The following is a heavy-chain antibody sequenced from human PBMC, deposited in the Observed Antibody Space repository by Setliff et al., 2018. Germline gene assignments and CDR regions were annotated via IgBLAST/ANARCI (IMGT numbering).Heavy chain of an antibody. CDR2: ISWNSGSI. Sequence: GGSLRLSCAASGFTFSGYSMNWVRQAPGKGLEWVSGISWNSGSIGYADSVKGRFTISRDNAKNSLYLQMNSLRAEDMALYYCAKGTPQDYYSMDVWGQGTTVTVSS. V-gene: IGHV3-9*03. J-gene: IGHJ6*02. CDR1: GFTFSGYS. CDR3: AKGTPQDYYSMDV.